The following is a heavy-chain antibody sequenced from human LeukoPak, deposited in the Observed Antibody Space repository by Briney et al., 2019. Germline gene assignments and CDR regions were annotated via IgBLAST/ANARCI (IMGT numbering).Heavy chain of an antibody. CDR3: ARDLYDSSGYYHPVGY. J-gene: IGHJ4*02. D-gene: IGHD3-22*01. V-gene: IGHV1-46*01. CDR1: GYTFTSYY. Sequence: ASVKVSCKASGYTFTSYYMHWVRQAPGQGLEWMGIINPSGGSTSYAQKFQGRVTMTRDTSTSTVYMELSSLRSEDTAVYYCARDLYDSSGYYHPVGYWGQGTLVTVSS. CDR2: INPSGGST.